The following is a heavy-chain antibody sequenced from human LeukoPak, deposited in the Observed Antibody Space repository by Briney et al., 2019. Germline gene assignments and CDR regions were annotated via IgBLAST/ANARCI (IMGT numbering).Heavy chain of an antibody. V-gene: IGHV3-48*04. D-gene: IGHD5-12*01. J-gene: IGHJ4*02. Sequence: GGSLRLSCAASGFTFSSYSMNWVRQAPGKGLEWVSYISSSGSTIYYADSVKGRFTISRDNARNSLYLQMNSLRAEDTAVYYCARLGASGYDYRLDYWGQGTLVTVSS. CDR2: ISSSGSTI. CDR1: GFTFSSYS. CDR3: ARLGASGYDYRLDY.